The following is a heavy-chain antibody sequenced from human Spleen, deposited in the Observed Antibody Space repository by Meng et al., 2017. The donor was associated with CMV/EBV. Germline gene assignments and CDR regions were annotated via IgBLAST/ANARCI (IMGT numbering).Heavy chain of an antibody. D-gene: IGHD6-13*01. V-gene: IGHV1-46*01. Sequence: ASVKVSCKASGYTFTSYGISWVRQAPGQGLEWMGIINPSGGSTSYAQKFQGRVTMTRDTSTSTVYMELSSLRSEDTAVYYCARDLGSLDAFDIWGQGTMVTVSS. CDR1: GYTFTSYG. CDR2: INPSGGST. CDR3: ARDLGSLDAFDI. J-gene: IGHJ3*02.